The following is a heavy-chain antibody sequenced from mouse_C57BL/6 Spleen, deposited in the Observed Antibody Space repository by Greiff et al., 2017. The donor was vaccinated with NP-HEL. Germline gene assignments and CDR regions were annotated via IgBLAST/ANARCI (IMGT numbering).Heavy chain of an antibody. D-gene: IGHD1-1*01. CDR1: GFTFSDYY. CDR2: INYDGSST. V-gene: IGHV5-16*01. Sequence: EVQLVESEGGLVQPGSSMKLSCTASGFTFSDYYMAWVRQVPEKGLEWVANINYDGSSTYYLDSLKSRFIISRDNAKNILYLQMSSLKSEDTATYYCARGAGYGSSPFAYWGQGTLVTVSA. CDR3: ARGAGYGSSPFAY. J-gene: IGHJ3*01.